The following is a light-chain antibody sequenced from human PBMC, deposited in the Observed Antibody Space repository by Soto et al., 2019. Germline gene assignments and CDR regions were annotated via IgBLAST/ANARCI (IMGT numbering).Light chain of an antibody. J-gene: IGLJ2*01. CDR1: SGSIDSNY. V-gene: IGLV6-57*03. CDR2: EDN. Sequence: NFMLTQPHSVSESPGKTVTISCTRSSGSIDSNYVQWYQQRPGSAPTTVIYEDNQRPSGVPDRVSGSIDSSSNSASLTISGLKTEDEADYYCQSYDSGKHARVVFGGGTKLTVL. CDR3: QSYDSGKHARVV.